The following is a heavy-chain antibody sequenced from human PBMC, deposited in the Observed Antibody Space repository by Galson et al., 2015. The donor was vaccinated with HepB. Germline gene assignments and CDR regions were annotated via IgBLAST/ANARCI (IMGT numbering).Heavy chain of an antibody. CDR1: GGTFSSYA. CDR3: ATGPRSARDGYNCFDY. CDR2: IIPIFGTA. D-gene: IGHD5-24*01. J-gene: IGHJ4*02. V-gene: IGHV1-69*13. Sequence: SVKVSCKASGGTFSSYAISWVRQAPGQGLEWMGGIIPIFGTANYAQKFQGRVTITADESTSTAYMELSSLRSEDTAVYYCATGPRSARDGYNCFDYWGQGTLVTVSS.